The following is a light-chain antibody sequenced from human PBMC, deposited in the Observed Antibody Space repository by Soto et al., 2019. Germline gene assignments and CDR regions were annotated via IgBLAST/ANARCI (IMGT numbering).Light chain of an antibody. V-gene: IGKV1-5*03. CDR2: KAS. CDR1: QSISSY. Sequence: DMQMTQSPSSLSASLGDRVTITCRASQSISSYLNWYQQKPGKAPKLLIYKASTLKSGVPSRFSGSGSGTEFTLTISSLQPDDFATYYCQHYNSYSEAFGQGTKVDIK. CDR3: QHYNSYSEA. J-gene: IGKJ1*01.